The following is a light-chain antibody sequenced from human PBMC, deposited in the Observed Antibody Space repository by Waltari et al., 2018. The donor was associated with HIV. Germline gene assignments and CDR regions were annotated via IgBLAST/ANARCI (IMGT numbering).Light chain of an antibody. CDR2: GAS. Sequence: EIVLTQSPGTLSLSPGDRATLSCRASQSVSSNYLAWYQQKPGQAPRLLIYGASNRATCIPDKFSGSGSGTDFTLTITTLAPEDFGFYYCQQYVSSPTFGQGTKVEIQ. V-gene: IGKV3-20*01. J-gene: IGKJ1*01. CDR1: QSVSSNY. CDR3: QQYVSSPT.